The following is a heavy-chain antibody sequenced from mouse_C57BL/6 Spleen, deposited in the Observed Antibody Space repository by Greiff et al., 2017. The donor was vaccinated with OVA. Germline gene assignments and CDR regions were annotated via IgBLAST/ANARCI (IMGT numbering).Heavy chain of an antibody. V-gene: IGHV1-55*01. CDR1: GYTFTSYW. CDR2: IYPGSGST. CDR3: ARSSSGTWGAWFAY. D-gene: IGHD4-1*01. J-gene: IGHJ3*01. Sequence: VQLQQSGAELVKPGASVKMSCKASGYTFTSYWITWVKQRPGQGLEWIGDIYPGSGSTNYNEKFKSKATLTVDTSSSTAYMQLSSLTSEDSAVYYCARSSSGTWGAWFAYWGQGTLVTVSA.